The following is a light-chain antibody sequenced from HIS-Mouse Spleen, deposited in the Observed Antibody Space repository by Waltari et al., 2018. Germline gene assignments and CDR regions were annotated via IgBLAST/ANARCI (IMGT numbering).Light chain of an antibody. Sequence: DLQLTQSPSFLSASVGDRVTITCRASKGISSYLAWYQQKPGKAPKLLIYAASTLQSGVPSRFSGSGSGTEFTLTISSLQPEDFATYYCQQLNSYPPTFGQGTKVEIK. J-gene: IGKJ1*01. V-gene: IGKV1-9*01. CDR2: AAS. CDR1: KGISSY. CDR3: QQLNSYPPT.